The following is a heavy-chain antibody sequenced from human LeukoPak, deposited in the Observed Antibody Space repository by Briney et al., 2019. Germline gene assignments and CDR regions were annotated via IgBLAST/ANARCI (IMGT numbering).Heavy chain of an antibody. J-gene: IGHJ6*03. CDR3: ARDRRGVGYRPQYYYYYYMDV. CDR1: GFSFSSQW. V-gene: IGHV3-7*01. CDR2: VNQGGTGK. D-gene: IGHD5-24*01. Sequence: GGSLRLSCAASGFSFSSQWMSWVRQAPGKGLEWVAIVNQGGTGKYYVDSVKGRFTISRDNAKNSLHLQMNSLRAEDTAVYYCARDRRGVGYRPQYYYYYYMDVWGKGTTVTVSS.